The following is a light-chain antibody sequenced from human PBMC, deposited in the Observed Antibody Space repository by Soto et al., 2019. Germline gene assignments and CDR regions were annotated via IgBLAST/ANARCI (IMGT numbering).Light chain of an antibody. Sequence: QSALTQPASVSGSPGQSITIPCTGTSSDIDGYNYVSWYQQHPGKAPKLMIFDVSYRPSGISDRFSGSKSGNTASLTISGLQPEDEADYYCSSYGASSTLFGGGTKLTVL. CDR2: DVS. V-gene: IGLV2-14*03. J-gene: IGLJ2*01. CDR3: SSYGASSTL. CDR1: SSDIDGYNY.